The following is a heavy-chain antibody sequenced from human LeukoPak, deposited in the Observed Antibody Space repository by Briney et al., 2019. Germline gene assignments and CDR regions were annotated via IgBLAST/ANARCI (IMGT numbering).Heavy chain of an antibody. CDR1: GFTFSTYA. D-gene: IGHD1/OR15-1a*01. V-gene: IGHV3-30-3*01. Sequence: PGRSLRLSCAASGFTFSTYAMHWVRQAPGKGLEWVAVMSYDGNKKDYADSVKGRFTISRDDSKNTLYLQMNSLATEDTAMYYCARDNNGDYWGQGTLVTVSS. CDR2: MSYDGNKK. J-gene: IGHJ4*02. CDR3: ARDNNGDY.